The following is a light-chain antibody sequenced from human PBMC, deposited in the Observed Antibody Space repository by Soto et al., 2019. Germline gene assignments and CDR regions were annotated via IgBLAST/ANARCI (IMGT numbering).Light chain of an antibody. J-gene: IGKJ4*01. CDR2: EAS. CDR3: QQTRSYPST. Sequence: IQLTQSPSPLSSSIGDRVTITCQASQDINSYLAWYQQKPGKAPNLLIYEASILQRGVPSRFSGSNSGTEFTLTISSLQAEDFATYYCQQTRSYPSTVGGGTKVDI. CDR1: QDINSY. V-gene: IGKV1-9*01.